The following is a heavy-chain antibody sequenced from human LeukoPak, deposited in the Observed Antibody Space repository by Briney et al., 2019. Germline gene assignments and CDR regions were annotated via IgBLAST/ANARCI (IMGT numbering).Heavy chain of an antibody. D-gene: IGHD2-8*01. CDR3: ARKAYCTDAVCPPWGAFDI. V-gene: IGHV3-48*03. Sequence: PGGSLTLFCAASGFTFSSYEMNWVRQAPGKGLEWVSYISSSGDTIYYADPVKGRFTISRDNAKNSLYLQMNSLRGEDTAVYYCARKAYCTDAVCPPWGAFDIWGQETIVPVSS. J-gene: IGHJ3*02. CDR1: GFTFSSYE. CDR2: ISSSGDTI.